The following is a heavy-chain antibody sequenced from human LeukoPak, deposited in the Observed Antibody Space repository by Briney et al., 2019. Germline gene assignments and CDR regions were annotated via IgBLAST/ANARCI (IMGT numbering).Heavy chain of an antibody. V-gene: IGHV4-61*02. CDR2: IYISGST. Sequence: PSETLSLTSTVPGGSISSGSYYWNWIRQPAGKGLEWIGLIYISGSTNYNPSLKIRVTISLDTSKNQFSLKLTSVTAADTAVYYCPREYALWGQGTLVTVSS. CDR1: GGSISSGSYY. J-gene: IGHJ4*02. D-gene: IGHD2-8*01. CDR3: PREYAL.